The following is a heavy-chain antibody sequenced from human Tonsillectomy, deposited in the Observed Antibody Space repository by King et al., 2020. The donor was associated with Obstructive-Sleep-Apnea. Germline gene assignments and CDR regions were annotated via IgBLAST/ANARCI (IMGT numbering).Heavy chain of an antibody. CDR2: IYPGDSDT. Sequence: VQLVESGAEVKKPGESLKISCQGSGYSFTNFWIGWVRQMPGKGLEWMGTIYPGDSDTRSSPSFQGQVTISVDKSIDTAYLHWGSLKASDTAMYYCGRHLRVRGVPRDRYFDYWGQGALVTVSS. CDR1: GYSFTNFW. V-gene: IGHV5-51*01. J-gene: IGHJ4*02. CDR3: GRHLRVRGVPRDRYFDY. D-gene: IGHD3-10*01.